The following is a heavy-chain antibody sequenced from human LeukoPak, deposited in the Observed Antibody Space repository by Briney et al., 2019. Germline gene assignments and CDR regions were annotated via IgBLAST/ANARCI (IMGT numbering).Heavy chain of an antibody. V-gene: IGHV4-59*08. D-gene: IGHD5-12*01. CDR1: GGSISPYY. CDR2: IYYSGST. Sequence: TSETLSLTCIVSGGSISPYYWSWIRQPPGKGLEWIGYIYYSGSTNYNPSLKSRVTISVDTSKNQFSLKLSSVTAADTAVYYCARQSGARYFDYWGQGTLVTVSS. CDR3: ARQSGARYFDY. J-gene: IGHJ4*02.